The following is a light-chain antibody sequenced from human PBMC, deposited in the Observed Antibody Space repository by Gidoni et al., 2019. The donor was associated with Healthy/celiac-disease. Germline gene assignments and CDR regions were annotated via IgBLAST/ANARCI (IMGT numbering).Light chain of an antibody. CDR2: HNI. J-gene: IGLJ3*02. CDR1: SSTIGTTYD. V-gene: IGLV1-40*01. CDR3: QCFDSSLSASV. Sequence: SVLTQPPSVSGAPGERVSITFTGSSSTIGTTYDCNWYQQLPGTAPKLLIHHNIFRPSGVPDRFSASRSGTSASLAITGLQAEDEASYFCQCFDSSLSASVFGGGTKLXVX.